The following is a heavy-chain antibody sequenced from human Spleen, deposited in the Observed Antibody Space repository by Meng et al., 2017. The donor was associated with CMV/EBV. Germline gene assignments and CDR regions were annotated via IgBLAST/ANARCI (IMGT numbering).Heavy chain of an antibody. J-gene: IGHJ4*02. Sequence: VSGFTVSNAWMNWVRLAPGKGLEWVGRIKSNTAGGTTEYAAPVEGRFTISRDDSENMLFLQMNSLKTEDTAVYYCTTSVKIPATFDYWGQGTLVTVSS. D-gene: IGHD2-2*02. CDR2: IKSNTAGGTT. CDR3: TTSVKIPATFDY. V-gene: IGHV3-15*07. CDR1: GFTVSNAW.